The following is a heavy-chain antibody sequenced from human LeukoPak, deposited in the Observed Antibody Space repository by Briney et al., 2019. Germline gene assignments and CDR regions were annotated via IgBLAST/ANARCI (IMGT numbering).Heavy chain of an antibody. Sequence: SQTLSLTCTVSGGSISSGGYYWSWIRQHPGKGLEWIGYIYYSGGTNYNPSLKSRVTISVDTSKNQFSLKLSSVTAADTAVYYCARGRTTNFDYWGQGTLVTVSS. J-gene: IGHJ4*02. D-gene: IGHD4-17*01. CDR2: IYYSGGT. CDR1: GGSISSGGYY. CDR3: ARGRTTNFDY. V-gene: IGHV4-31*03.